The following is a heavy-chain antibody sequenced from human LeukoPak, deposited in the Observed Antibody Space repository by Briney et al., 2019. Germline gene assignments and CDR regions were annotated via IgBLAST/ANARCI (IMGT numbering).Heavy chain of an antibody. Sequence: GGSLRLSCAASGFTFSSNALGWVRQAPGKGLEWVSSITASGDTKYYAGSVKGRFTISRDNSKDTLYLQMNSLRAEDTAVYYCVKDRRGPAAGTWYFESWGQGNLVTVSS. J-gene: IGHJ4*02. CDR2: ITASGDTK. V-gene: IGHV3-23*01. CDR1: GFTFSSNA. CDR3: VKDRRGPAAGTWYFES. D-gene: IGHD6-13*01.